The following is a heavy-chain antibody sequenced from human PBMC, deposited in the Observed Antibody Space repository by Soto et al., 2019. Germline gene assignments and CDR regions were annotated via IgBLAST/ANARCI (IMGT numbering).Heavy chain of an antibody. CDR1: GFTFSSYW. V-gene: IGHV3-74*01. Sequence: PGGSLRLSCAVSGFTFSSYWMHRVRQAPGKGLVWVSRINSDGSSTSYADSVKGRFTISRDNAKNTLYLQMNSLRAEDTAVYYCAVAVAGPTAIGYWGQGTLVTVSS. CDR2: INSDGSST. D-gene: IGHD6-19*01. CDR3: AVAVAGPTAIGY. J-gene: IGHJ4*02.